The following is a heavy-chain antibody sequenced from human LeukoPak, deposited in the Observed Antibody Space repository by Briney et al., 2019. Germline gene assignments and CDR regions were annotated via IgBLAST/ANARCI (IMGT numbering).Heavy chain of an antibody. Sequence: SETLSLTCTVSGVSISSHYWSWIRQPPGKGLEWIGDFYYSGSTNYNPSLKSRVTISVDTSKNQFSLKLSSVTAADTAVYYCARAPHYYGSSGFSWGQGTLVTVSS. V-gene: IGHV4-59*11. CDR2: FYYSGST. CDR1: GVSISSHY. CDR3: ARAPHYYGSSGFS. D-gene: IGHD3-22*01. J-gene: IGHJ5*02.